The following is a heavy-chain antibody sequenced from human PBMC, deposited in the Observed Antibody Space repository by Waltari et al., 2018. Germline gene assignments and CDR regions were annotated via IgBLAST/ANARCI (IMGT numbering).Heavy chain of an antibody. CDR2: IFTSGST. CDR3: ARATNWVLEAFDL. D-gene: IGHD1-1*01. J-gene: IGHJ3*01. Sequence: ELQVVESGGGLIQPGASLRLSCAASVFTVSSTYMAWVRQATGKGTEWVSVIFTSGSTYHTDSVKGRLTISRDNAGNTGHREMKNWTAEDTALYYCARATNWVLEAFDLWGQGTMVTVSP. CDR1: VFTVSSTY. V-gene: IGHV3-53*01.